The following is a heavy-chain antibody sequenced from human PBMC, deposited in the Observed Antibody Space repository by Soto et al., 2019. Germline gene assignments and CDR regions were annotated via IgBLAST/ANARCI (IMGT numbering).Heavy chain of an antibody. J-gene: IGHJ6*03. CDR1: GGSISSSSYY. V-gene: IGHV4-39*01. D-gene: IGHD3-10*01. CDR2: IYYSGST. CDR3: ARTTLLWFMDV. Sequence: SETLSLTCTVSGGSISSSSYYWGWIRQPPGKGLEWIGSIYYSGSTYYNPSLKSRVTISVDTSKNQFSLKLSSVTAADTAVYYCARTTLLWFMDVWGKGTTVTVSS.